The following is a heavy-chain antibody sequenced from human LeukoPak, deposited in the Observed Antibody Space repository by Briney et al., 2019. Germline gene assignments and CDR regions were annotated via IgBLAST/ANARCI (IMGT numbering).Heavy chain of an antibody. V-gene: IGHV3-23*01. CDR3: ARVREYQLLLLYDAFDI. D-gene: IGHD2-2*01. Sequence: TGGSLRLSCAASGFTFSSYAMSWVRQAPGKGLEWVSAISGSGGSTYYADSVKGRFTISRDNSKNTLYLQMNSLRAEDTAVYYCARVREYQLLLLYDAFDIWGQGTMVTVSS. J-gene: IGHJ3*02. CDR2: ISGSGGST. CDR1: GFTFSSYA.